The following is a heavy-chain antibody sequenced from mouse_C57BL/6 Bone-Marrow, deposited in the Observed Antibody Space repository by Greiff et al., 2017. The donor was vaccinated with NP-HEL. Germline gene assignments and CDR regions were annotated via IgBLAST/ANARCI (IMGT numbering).Heavy chain of an antibody. J-gene: IGHJ2*01. Sequence: VQLQQSGPELVKPGASVKISCKASGYTFTDYYLNWVKPSHGKSLEWIGDINPNNGGTSYNQKFKGKATLTVDKSSSTAYMELRSLTSEDSAVYYCASSRQLRRNYFDYWGQGTTLTVSS. CDR1: GYTFTDYY. V-gene: IGHV1-26*01. CDR3: ASSRQLRRNYFDY. CDR2: INPNNGGT. D-gene: IGHD3-2*02.